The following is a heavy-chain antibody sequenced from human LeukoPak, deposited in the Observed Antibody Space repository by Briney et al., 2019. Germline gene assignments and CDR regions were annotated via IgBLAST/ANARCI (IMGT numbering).Heavy chain of an antibody. CDR3: ARLLGIGT. CDR1: GFTFSDYY. J-gene: IGHJ5*02. CDR2: INHSGST. D-gene: IGHD7-27*01. V-gene: IGHV4-34*01. Sequence: GSLRLSCAASGFTFSDYYMTWIRQPPGKGLEWIGEINHSGSTNYNPSLKSRVTISVDTSKNQFSLKLSSVTAADTAVYYCARLLGIGTWGQGTLVTVSS.